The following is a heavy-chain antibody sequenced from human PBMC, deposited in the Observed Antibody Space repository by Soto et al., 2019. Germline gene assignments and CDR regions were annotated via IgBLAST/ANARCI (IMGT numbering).Heavy chain of an antibody. CDR1: GFTFSSYG. CDR3: ARGRESSGWYRYYYGMDV. CDR2: IWYDGSNK. J-gene: IGHJ6*02. D-gene: IGHD6-19*01. Sequence: GGSLRLSCAASGFTFSSYGMHWVRQAPGKGLEWVAVIWYDGSNKYYADSVKGRFTISRDNSKNTLYLQMNSLRAEDTAVYYCARGRESSGWYRYYYGMDVWGQGTTVTVS. V-gene: IGHV3-33*01.